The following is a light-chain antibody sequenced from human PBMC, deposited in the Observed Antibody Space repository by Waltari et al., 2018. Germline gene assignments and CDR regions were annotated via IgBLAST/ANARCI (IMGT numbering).Light chain of an antibody. Sequence: QSALTQPASVSGSPGQSITISCTGTATDIGGYNYVSCYQQHPGKAPKLVIFDVSIRPSRISYRLSASKFGNTASLTISGLQPDDEADYYCCSFTSSSTWVFGGGTKLTVL. CDR2: DVS. V-gene: IGLV2-14*03. CDR1: ATDIGGYNY. CDR3: CSFTSSSTWV. J-gene: IGLJ3*02.